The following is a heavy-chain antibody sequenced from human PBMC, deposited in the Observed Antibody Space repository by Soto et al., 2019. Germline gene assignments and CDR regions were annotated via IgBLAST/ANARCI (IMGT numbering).Heavy chain of an antibody. V-gene: IGHV5-10-1*01. J-gene: IGHJ4*02. CDR3: ARQIYDSDTDPNFQYYFDS. Sequence: PGESLKISCKGSGYSFAGYWITWVRQKPGKGLEWMGRIDPGDSQTYYSPSFRGHVTISVTKSTTTVFLQWSSLRASDTAMYYCARQIYDSDTDPNFQYYFDSWGQGTPVTVSS. CDR1: GYSFAGYW. D-gene: IGHD3-22*01. CDR2: IDPGDSQT.